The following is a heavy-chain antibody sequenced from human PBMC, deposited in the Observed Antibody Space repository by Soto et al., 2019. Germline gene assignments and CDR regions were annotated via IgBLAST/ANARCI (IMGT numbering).Heavy chain of an antibody. CDR1: GGSISSSSYY. V-gene: IGHV4-39*01. CDR2: IYYSGST. CDR3: ARRMYSSSWEDYYYGMDV. J-gene: IGHJ6*02. D-gene: IGHD6-6*01. Sequence: SETLSLSCTVSGGSISSSSYYWGWIRQPPGKGLEWIGSIYYSGSTYYNPSLKSRVTISVDTSKNQFSLKLSSVTAADTAVYYCARRMYSSSWEDYYYGMDVCGQGTTVTVSS.